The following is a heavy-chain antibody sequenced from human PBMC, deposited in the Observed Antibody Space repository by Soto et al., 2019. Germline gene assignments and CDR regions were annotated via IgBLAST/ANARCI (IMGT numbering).Heavy chain of an antibody. CDR3: ATLQSNQAQCISNRCYHYYYYGMDV. J-gene: IGHJ6*02. Sequence: ASVKVSCKASGYTFTSYGISWVRQAPGQGLEWMGWISAYNGNTNYEQKLQGRVTMTTDTSTSTAYMELRSLRSDDTAVYYCATLQSNQAQCISNRCYHYYYYGMDVWGQGTTVTVSS. CDR1: GYTFTSYG. V-gene: IGHV1-18*01. CDR2: ISAYNGNT. D-gene: IGHD2-2*01.